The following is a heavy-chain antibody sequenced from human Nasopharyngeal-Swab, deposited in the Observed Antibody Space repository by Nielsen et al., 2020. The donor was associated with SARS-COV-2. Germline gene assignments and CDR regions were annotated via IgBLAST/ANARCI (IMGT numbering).Heavy chain of an antibody. Sequence: GESLKISCAASGFTFSSYSMNWVRQAPGKGLEWVSSISSSSSYIYYADSVKGRFTISRDNAKNSLFLQMNSLTAEDTAVYYCARVDRRGNYFDYWGQGTLVTVSS. CDR1: GFTFSSYS. D-gene: IGHD3-16*01. CDR2: ISSSSSYI. J-gene: IGHJ4*02. CDR3: ARVDRRGNYFDY. V-gene: IGHV3-21*01.